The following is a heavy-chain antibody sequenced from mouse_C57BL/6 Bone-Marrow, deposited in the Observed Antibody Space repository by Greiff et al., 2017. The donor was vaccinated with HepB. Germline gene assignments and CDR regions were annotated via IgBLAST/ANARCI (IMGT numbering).Heavy chain of an antibody. CDR2: IYPVSGET. CDR3: GMPYGSSLLRFAY. V-gene: IGHV1-11*01. J-gene: IGHJ3*01. Sequence: VQLQESGAELASPGASVTLSCKASGYTFTDHIMNWVKKRPGQGLEWIGRIYPVSGETNYNQKFMGKATFSVDRSSSTVYMVLNSLTSEDPAVYYCGMPYGSSLLRFAYWGQGTLVTVSA. D-gene: IGHD1-1*01. CDR1: GYTFTDHI.